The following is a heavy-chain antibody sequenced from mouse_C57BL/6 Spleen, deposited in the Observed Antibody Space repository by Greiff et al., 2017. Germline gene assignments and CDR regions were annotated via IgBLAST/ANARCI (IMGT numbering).Heavy chain of an antibody. CDR2: IDPNSGGT. CDR1: GYTFTSYW. Sequence: QVQLQQPGAELVKPGASVKLSCKASGYTFTSYWMPWVKQRPGRGLEWIGRIDPNSGGTKYNEKFKSKATLTVDKPSSTAYMQRSSLTSEDSAVYYCARNCPFYYYGSSRDYWGQGTTLTVSS. CDR3: ARNCPFYYYGSSRDY. D-gene: IGHD1-1*01. V-gene: IGHV1-72*01. J-gene: IGHJ2*01.